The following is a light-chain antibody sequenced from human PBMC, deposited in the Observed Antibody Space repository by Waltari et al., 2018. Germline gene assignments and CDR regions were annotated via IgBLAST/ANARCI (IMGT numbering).Light chain of an antibody. V-gene: IGLV1-51*01. Sequence: QSVLTQPPSVSAAAGQKVTISCSGSGSNIGNNFVSWYQQVPGTAPKLLIFDNNKRPSGMPDRFSGSKSGSSATLGIAGLQTGDEAEYYGGTWDSSLSVVFGGGTKLTVL. CDR2: DNN. CDR3: GTWDSSLSVV. CDR1: GSNIGNNF. J-gene: IGLJ2*01.